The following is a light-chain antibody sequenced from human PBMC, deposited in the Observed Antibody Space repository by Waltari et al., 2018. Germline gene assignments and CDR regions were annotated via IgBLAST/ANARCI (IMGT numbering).Light chain of an antibody. CDR3: QQYGSSVLYT. Sequence: VLTQSPGTLSLSPGERATLSCRASQSLTKRYLAWYQQKPGQAPRLLIYGASSRAAGIPDRFSGSGSGTDFTLTISRLEPEDFAVYYCQQYGSSVLYTFGQGTELEGK. J-gene: IGKJ2*01. V-gene: IGKV3-20*01. CDR1: QSLTKRY. CDR2: GAS.